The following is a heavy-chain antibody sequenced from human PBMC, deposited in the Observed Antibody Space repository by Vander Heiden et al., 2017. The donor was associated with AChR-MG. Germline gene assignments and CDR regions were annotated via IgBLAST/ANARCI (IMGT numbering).Heavy chain of an antibody. V-gene: IGHV4-38-2*01. CDR3: ASSSSSWYYGWFDP. CDR2: SYHSGSP. CDR1: GYSISGGSC. J-gene: IGHJ5*02. Sequence: QVQLQESGPGLAKPSETLSLTCPVSGYSISGGSCWRWIRWRPGKGLEWIGRSYHSGSPHYHPSLKSRVTISVDTSKNQFPLKLSSVTAADTAVYYCASSSSSWYYGWFDPWGQGTQVTVSS. D-gene: IGHD6-13*01.